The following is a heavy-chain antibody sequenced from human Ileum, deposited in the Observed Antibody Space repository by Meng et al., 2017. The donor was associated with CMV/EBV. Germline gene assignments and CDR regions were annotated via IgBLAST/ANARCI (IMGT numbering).Heavy chain of an antibody. Sequence: SETLSLTCTVSGGSFSSYYWSWIRQPPGKELEWIGQIQSAGRGTYNPSLKSRVTISADTSKNQFSLKLTSVTAADTAVYFCVAYLVLIGGRGYWGQGTVVTVSS. CDR3: VAYLVLIGGRGY. J-gene: IGHJ1*01. CDR2: IQSAGRG. V-gene: IGHV4-59*03. D-gene: IGHD5/OR15-5a*01. CDR1: GGSFSSYY.